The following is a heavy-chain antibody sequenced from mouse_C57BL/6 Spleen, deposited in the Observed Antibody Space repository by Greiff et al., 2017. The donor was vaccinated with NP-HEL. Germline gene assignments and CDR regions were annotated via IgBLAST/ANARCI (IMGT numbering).Heavy chain of an antibody. CDR2: IDPSDSET. J-gene: IGHJ1*03. D-gene: IGHD1-1*01. CDR3: ARPHYYGSSYRWYFDV. V-gene: IGHV1-52*01. Sequence: QVQLQQPGAELVRPGSSVKLSCKASGYTFTSYWMHWVKQRPIQGLEWIGNIDPSDSETHYNQKFKDKATLTVDKSSSTAYMQLSSLTSEDSAAYYCARPHYYGSSYRWYFDVWGTGTTVTVSS. CDR1: GYTFTSYW.